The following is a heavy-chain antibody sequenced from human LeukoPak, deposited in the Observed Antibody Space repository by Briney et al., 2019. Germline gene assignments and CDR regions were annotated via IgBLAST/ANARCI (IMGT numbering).Heavy chain of an antibody. J-gene: IGHJ4*02. CDR1: GYTFSNNG. V-gene: IGHV1-18*01. Sequence: ASVKVSCKASGYTFSNNGISLVRLAPGQGLEWMGWISVYNSNTNSAQNLQGRVTMTTDTSTSTAYMELRSLRSDDTAVYYCARMGCNSASCYTLDYWGQGTLVTVSS. D-gene: IGHD2-2*02. CDR2: ISVYNSNT. CDR3: ARMGCNSASCYTLDY.